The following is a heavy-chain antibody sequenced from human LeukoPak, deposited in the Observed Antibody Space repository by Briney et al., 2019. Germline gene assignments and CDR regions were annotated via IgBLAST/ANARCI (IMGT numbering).Heavy chain of an antibody. CDR2: IYYSGST. V-gene: IGHV4-59*01. D-gene: IGHD3-16*01. Sequence: SETLSLTCTVSGGSISSYYWRWIRQPPGKGLEWIGYIYYSGSTNYNPSLKSRVTISVDTSKNQFSLKLSSVTAADTAVYYCARGGLGLPNWFDPWGQGTLVTVSS. J-gene: IGHJ5*02. CDR3: ARGGLGLPNWFDP. CDR1: GGSISSYY.